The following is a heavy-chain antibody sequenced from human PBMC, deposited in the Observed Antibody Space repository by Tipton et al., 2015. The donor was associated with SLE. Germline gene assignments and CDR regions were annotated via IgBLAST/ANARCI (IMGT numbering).Heavy chain of an antibody. V-gene: IGHV3-23*01. CDR3: AKGIVVVINPDAFDI. CDR2: ISGSGGST. J-gene: IGHJ3*02. CDR1: GFTFSSYA. D-gene: IGHD3-22*01. Sequence: GSLRLSCAASGFTFSSYAMSWVRQAPGKGLEWGSAISGSGGSTYYADSVKGRFTISRDNSKNTLYLQMNSLRAEDTAVYYCAKGIVVVINPDAFDIWGQGTMVTVSS.